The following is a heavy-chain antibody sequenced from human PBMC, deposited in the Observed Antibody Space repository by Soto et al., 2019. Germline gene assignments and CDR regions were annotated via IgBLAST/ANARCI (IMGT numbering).Heavy chain of an antibody. D-gene: IGHD3-10*01. V-gene: IGHV4-34*01. J-gene: IGHJ4*02. CDR2: INDIEIT. CDR3: ARGQVLLWFQED. CDR1: GGSFRGYY. Sequence: SETLSLTCAVYGGSFRGYYWSWIRQPPGKGLEWIGEINDIEITNYNPSLKSRVTISVDTSKTQFSLKLNSVTAADTAVYYCARGQVLLWFQEDWGQGTLVTVSS.